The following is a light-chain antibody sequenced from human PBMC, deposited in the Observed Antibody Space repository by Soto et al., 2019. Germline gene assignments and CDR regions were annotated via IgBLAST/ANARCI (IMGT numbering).Light chain of an antibody. J-gene: IGKJ4*01. CDR2: GAS. Sequence: EIWMTQSPDTLSGSPGERATLSCRARQRINNNLAWYQQKPGQAPRLLIYGASTRATGVPDRFSGSGSGTEFTLTISGLQSEDFAVYYCQQHDDWLLTFGGGTKVDIK. V-gene: IGKV3-15*01. CDR3: QQHDDWLLT. CDR1: QRINNN.